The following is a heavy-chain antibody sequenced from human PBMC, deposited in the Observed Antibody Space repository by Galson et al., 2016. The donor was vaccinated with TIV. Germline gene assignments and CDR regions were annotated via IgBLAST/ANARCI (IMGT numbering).Heavy chain of an antibody. Sequence: SVKVSCKASGGTFRSYVVTWVRQAPGQGLEWMGGIISISGTANYAQKFQGRLTITTDESTSTSYMELTSLTSEDTAIYSCARGNPVAGRGIDYWGQGTLVTVSS. V-gene: IGHV1-69*05. D-gene: IGHD6-19*01. CDR1: GGTFRSYV. CDR3: ARGNPVAGRGIDY. J-gene: IGHJ4*02. CDR2: IISISGTA.